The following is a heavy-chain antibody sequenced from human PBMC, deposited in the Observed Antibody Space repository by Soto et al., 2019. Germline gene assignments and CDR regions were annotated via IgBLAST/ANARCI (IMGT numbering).Heavy chain of an antibody. D-gene: IGHD3-16*01. J-gene: IGHJ4*02. CDR3: VTDSQLWMY. CDR1: GLSLNNVW. CDR2: IKSKSHGGTT. V-gene: IGHV3-15*01. Sequence: EVQLVESGGGLVKPGGSLRLSCAASGLSLNNVWMTWVRQAPGQGLEWVGRIKSKSHGGTTDYAAPVKGRFTISRDDSKKSLYLQIDSLKTEDTAVYYCVTDSQLWMYWGQGTLVTVSS.